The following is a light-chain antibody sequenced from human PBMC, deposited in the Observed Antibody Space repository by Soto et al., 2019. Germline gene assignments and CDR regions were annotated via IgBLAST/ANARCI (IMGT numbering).Light chain of an antibody. Sequence: DILMTPSPATLSVSPGERATLSCRASQSVSSNLAWYQQKPGQAPRLLVSDASTRATGIPVRFSGSGSGTEFTLTISRLEPEDFAVYYCQQYNNRPPLTFGGGTKVDIK. CDR3: QQYNNRPPLT. J-gene: IGKJ4*01. CDR2: DAS. CDR1: QSVSSN. V-gene: IGKV3-15*01.